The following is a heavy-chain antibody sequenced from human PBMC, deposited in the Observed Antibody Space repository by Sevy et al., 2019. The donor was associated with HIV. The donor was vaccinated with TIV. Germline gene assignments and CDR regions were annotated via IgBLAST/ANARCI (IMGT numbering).Heavy chain of an antibody. D-gene: IGHD2-2*02. CDR1: GFTFSSYA. Sequence: GGSLRLSCAASGFTFSSYAMSWVRQAPGKGLEWVSAISGSGGSTYYADSVKGRFTISRDNSKNTLYLQMNSLRAEDTAVYYCVRGHCSSTSCYTGGDFDYWGQGTLVTVSS. J-gene: IGHJ4*02. CDR3: VRGHCSSTSCYTGGDFDY. V-gene: IGHV3-23*01. CDR2: ISGSGGST.